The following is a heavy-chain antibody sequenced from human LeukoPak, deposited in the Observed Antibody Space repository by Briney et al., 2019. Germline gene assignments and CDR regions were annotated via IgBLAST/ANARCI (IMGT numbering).Heavy chain of an antibody. CDR1: GLTFNTYW. CDR2: IKFDGSLA. CDR3: VTGHYDSRMYFDL. Sequence: GGSLRLSCGASGLTFNTYWIHWVRQAPGKGLVWVSQIKFDGSLASYADSVKGRFTISRDNTKNTLYLQMDSLRSEDTGVYYCVTGHYDSRMYFDLWGRGTLVIVSS. D-gene: IGHD3-16*01. V-gene: IGHV3-74*01. J-gene: IGHJ2*01.